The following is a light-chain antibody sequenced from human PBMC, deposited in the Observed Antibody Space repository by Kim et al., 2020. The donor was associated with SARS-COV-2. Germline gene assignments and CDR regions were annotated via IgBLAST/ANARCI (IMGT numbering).Light chain of an antibody. CDR1: QDISNY. CDR3: QKCDSAPWT. J-gene: IGKJ1*01. CDR2: AAS. V-gene: IGKV1-27*01. Sequence: DIQMTQSPSSLSASVGDRVTITCRASQDISNYLAWFQLKPGKAPKLLIYAASALQPGVPSRFSVSGSGTDFTLTVTSLQPEDVATYYCQKCDSAPWTFGQGTKVEIK.